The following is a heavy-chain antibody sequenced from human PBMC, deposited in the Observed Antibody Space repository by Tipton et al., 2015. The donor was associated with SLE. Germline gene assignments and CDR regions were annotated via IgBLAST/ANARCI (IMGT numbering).Heavy chain of an antibody. Sequence: TLSLTCTVSGGSISSYYWSWIRQPPGKGLEWIGYIYYSGSTNYNPSLKSRVTISVDTSKNQFSLKLNSVTAADTAVYYCARAAHYYGSGSYYNVGWFDPWGQGTLVTVSS. V-gene: IGHV4-59*01. CDR3: ARAAHYYGSGSYYNVGWFDP. J-gene: IGHJ5*02. CDR2: IYYSGST. D-gene: IGHD3-10*01. CDR1: GGSISSYY.